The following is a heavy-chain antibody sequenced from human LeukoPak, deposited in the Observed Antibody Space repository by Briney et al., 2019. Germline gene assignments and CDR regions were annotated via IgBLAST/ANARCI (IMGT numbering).Heavy chain of an antibody. Sequence: SETLSLTCAVYGASFHNYYWTWIRQPPGKRLEWLGEIGHSGSTNYNPSLNSRVTVSLDTSKNQFSLRLTSVTAADTAVYYCARSGTYQYSSAYDYWGQGTLATVSS. CDR2: IGHSGST. CDR3: ARSGTYQYSSAYDY. CDR1: GASFHNYY. V-gene: IGHV4-34*01. J-gene: IGHJ4*01. D-gene: IGHD3-10*01.